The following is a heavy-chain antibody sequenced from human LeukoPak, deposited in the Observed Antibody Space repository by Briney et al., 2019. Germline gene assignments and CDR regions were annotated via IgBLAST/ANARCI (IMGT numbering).Heavy chain of an antibody. J-gene: IGHJ6*02. CDR2: INPNSGGT. Sequence: ASVKVSCKASGYTFTGHNIHWVRQAPGQGLEWMGWINPNSGGTDYAQKFQGRVTMTRDTSLSTAYMELSRLRSDDTAVYYCTRATSVVVPAADHYYYGMDVWGQGTTVTVSS. CDR1: GYTFTGHN. D-gene: IGHD2-2*01. V-gene: IGHV1-2*02. CDR3: TRATSVVVPAADHYYYGMDV.